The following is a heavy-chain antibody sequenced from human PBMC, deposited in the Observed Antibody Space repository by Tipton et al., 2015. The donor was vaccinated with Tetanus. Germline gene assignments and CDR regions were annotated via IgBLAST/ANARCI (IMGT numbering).Heavy chain of an antibody. CDR3: ARGEAYYYYGMDV. CDR1: GGSISSSNW. D-gene: IGHD1-26*01. V-gene: IGHV4-4*02. Sequence: TLSLTCAVSGGSISSSNWWSWVRQPPGKGLEWIGEIYHSGSTNYNPSLKSRVTISVDKSKNQFSLKMSSVTAADTAVYYCARGEAYYYYGMDVWGQGTTVTVSS. CDR2: IYHSGST. J-gene: IGHJ6*02.